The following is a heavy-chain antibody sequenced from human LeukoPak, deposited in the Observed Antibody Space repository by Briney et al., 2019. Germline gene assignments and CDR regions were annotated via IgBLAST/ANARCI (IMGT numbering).Heavy chain of an antibody. D-gene: IGHD5-18*01. CDR1: GGSISSGGYY. CDR3: ARGGYSYGYYYCYYMDV. CDR2: IYYSGST. J-gene: IGHJ6*03. V-gene: IGHV4-31*03. Sequence: PSETLSLTCTVSGGSISSGGYYWSWIRQHPGKGLEWIGYIYYSGSTYYNPSLKSRVTISVDTSKNQFSLKLSSVTAADTAVYYCARGGYSYGYYYCYYMDVWGKGTTVTVSS.